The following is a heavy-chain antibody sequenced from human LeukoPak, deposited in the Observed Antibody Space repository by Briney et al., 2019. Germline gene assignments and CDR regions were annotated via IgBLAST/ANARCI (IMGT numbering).Heavy chain of an antibody. J-gene: IGHJ5*02. CDR3: ARLYDFWSGYYPPNNWFDP. CDR1: GGTFSSYA. Sequence: ASVKVSCKASGGTFSSYAISWVRQAPGQGLEWMGRIIPILGIANYAQKFQGRVTITADKSTSTAYMELSSLRSEDTAVYYCARLYDFWSGYYPPNNWFDPWGQGTLVTVSS. CDR2: IIPILGIA. V-gene: IGHV1-69*04. D-gene: IGHD3-3*01.